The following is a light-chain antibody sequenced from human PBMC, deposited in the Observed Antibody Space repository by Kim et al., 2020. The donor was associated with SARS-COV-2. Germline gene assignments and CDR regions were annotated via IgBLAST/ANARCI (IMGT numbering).Light chain of an antibody. Sequence: SASVGDRVTITCRASQSISSYLNWYHQKEGKAPKVLIYSTSSLQSGVPSRFSGSGSGTDFTLTISSLQPEDFATYYCQQSYSIPYTFGQGTKLEIK. CDR2: STS. V-gene: IGKV1-39*01. CDR1: QSISSY. J-gene: IGKJ2*01. CDR3: QQSYSIPYT.